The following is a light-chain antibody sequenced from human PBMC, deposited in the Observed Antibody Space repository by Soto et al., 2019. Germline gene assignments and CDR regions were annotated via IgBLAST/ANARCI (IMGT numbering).Light chain of an antibody. V-gene: IGKV3-15*01. J-gene: IGKJ4*01. CDR1: QSVRSY. CDR2: GAS. CDR3: QKYNNWPQIN. Sequence: IVMTQSPCTLAVSPLEEATLSCMASQSVRSYLAWYQQKPGQAPRLVIYGASTRATGIPARFSGSGSGTAFALTIRRLKSADFAVYYCQKYNNWPQINVGGGNKVDIK.